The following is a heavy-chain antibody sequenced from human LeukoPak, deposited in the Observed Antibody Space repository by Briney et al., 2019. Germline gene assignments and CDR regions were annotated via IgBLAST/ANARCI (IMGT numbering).Heavy chain of an antibody. J-gene: IGHJ5*01. V-gene: IGHV1-18*01. D-gene: IGHD3-22*01. Sequence: APVKVSCKATSRISWVRQAPRQGLEWMGWIGTYGGDTYYAQKFQGRITVTTDTSTSTVYMELRNLRSDDTAVYYCARDLWNFYDDSGYNRDFDSWGQGTLVTVSS. CDR2: IGTYGGDT. CDR3: ARDLWNFYDDSGYNRDFDS. CDR1: TSR.